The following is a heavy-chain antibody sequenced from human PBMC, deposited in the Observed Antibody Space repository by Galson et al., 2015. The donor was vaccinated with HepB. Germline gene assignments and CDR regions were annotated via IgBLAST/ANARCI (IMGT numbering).Heavy chain of an antibody. Sequence: SVKVSCKVSGYTLTELSMHWVRQAPGKGLEWMGGFDPEDGETIYAQKFQGRVTMTEDTSTDTAYMELSSLRSEDTAVYYCATAGGSYPPFDYWGQGTLVTVSS. V-gene: IGHV1-24*01. D-gene: IGHD1-26*01. CDR2: FDPEDGET. J-gene: IGHJ4*02. CDR1: GYTLTELS. CDR3: ATAGGSYPPFDY.